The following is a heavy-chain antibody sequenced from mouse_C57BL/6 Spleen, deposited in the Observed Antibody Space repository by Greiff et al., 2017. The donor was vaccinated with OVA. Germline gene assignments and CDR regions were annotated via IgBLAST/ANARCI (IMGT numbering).Heavy chain of an antibody. Sequence: EVKLVESGGGLVKPGGSLKLSCAASGFTFSSYAMSWVRQTPEKRLEWVATISDGGSYTYYPDNVKGRFTISRDNAKNNLYLQMSHLKSEDTAMYYCARDLLLRSPFDYWGQGTTLTVSS. CDR1: GFTFSSYA. V-gene: IGHV5-4*01. D-gene: IGHD1-1*01. CDR2: ISDGGSYT. J-gene: IGHJ2*01. CDR3: ARDLLLRSPFDY.